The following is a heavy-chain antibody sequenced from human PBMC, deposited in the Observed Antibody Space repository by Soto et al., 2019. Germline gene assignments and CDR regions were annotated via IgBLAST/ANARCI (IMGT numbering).Heavy chain of an antibody. V-gene: IGHV4-39*01. D-gene: IGHD6-13*01. CDR1: GGSISSSSYY. J-gene: IGHJ4*02. CDR3: ARPGYSSSGFDY. CDR2: IYYSGST. Sequence: PSETLSLTCTVSGGSISSSSYYWGWIRQPPGKGLEWIGSIYYSGSTYYNPSLKSRVTISVDTSKNQFSLKLSSVTAADTAVYYCARPGYSSSGFDYRGQGTLVTVSS.